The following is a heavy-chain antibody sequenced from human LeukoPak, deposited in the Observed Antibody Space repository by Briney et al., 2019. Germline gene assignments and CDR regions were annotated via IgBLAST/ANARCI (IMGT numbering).Heavy chain of an antibody. D-gene: IGHD1-26*01. CDR1: GYSISSGYY. V-gene: IGHV4-38-2*01. CDR3: ARHSAGKDYYYYMDV. J-gene: IGHJ6*03. Sequence: SETLSLTCAVSGYSISSGYYWGWIRQPPGRGLERIGSIYHSGSTYYNPSLKSRVTISVDTSKNQFSLKLSSVTAADTAVYYCARHSAGKDYYYYMDVWGKGTTVTVSS. CDR2: IYHSGST.